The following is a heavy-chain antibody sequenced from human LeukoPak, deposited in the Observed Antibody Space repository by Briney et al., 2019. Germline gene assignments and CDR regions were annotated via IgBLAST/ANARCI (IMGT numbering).Heavy chain of an antibody. D-gene: IGHD3-22*01. J-gene: IGHJ4*02. Sequence: PGRSLRLSCAASGFTFSSYAMHWVRQAPGKGLEWVAVISYDGSNKYYADSVKGRFTISRDNSKNTLYLQMNSLRAEDTAVYYCARDKIGSGYLDYWGQGTLVTVSS. V-gene: IGHV3-30-3*01. CDR2: ISYDGSNK. CDR3: ARDKIGSGYLDY. CDR1: GFTFSSYA.